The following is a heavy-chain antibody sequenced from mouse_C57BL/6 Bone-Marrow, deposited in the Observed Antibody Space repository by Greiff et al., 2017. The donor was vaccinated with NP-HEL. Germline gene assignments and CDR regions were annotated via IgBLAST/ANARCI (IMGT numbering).Heavy chain of an antibody. D-gene: IGHD1-1*01. CDR2: IDPNSGGT. CDR1: GYTFTSYW. J-gene: IGHJ4*01. Sequence: QQPGAELVKPGASVKLSCKASGYTFTSYWMHWVKQRPGRGLEWIGRIDPNSGGTKYNEKFKSKATLTVDKPSSTAYMQLSSLTSEDSAVYYCARTLITTVVATEAMDYWGQGTSVTVSS. CDR3: ARTLITTVVATEAMDY. V-gene: IGHV1-72*01.